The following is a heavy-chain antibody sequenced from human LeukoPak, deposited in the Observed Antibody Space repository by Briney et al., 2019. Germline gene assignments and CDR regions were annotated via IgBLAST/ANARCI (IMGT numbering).Heavy chain of an antibody. Sequence: ASVKVSCKASGYTFTGYYMHWVRQAPGQGLEWMGWINPNSGVTNYAQKFQGRVTMTRDTSISTAYMELSRLRSDDTALYYCARDTRAGFGVKFYFDYWGQGTLVTVSS. V-gene: IGHV1-2*02. D-gene: IGHD3-3*01. CDR1: GYTFTGYY. CDR2: INPNSGVT. J-gene: IGHJ4*02. CDR3: ARDTRAGFGVKFYFDY.